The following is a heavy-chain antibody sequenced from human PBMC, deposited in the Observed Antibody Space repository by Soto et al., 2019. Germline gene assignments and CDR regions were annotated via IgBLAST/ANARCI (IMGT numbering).Heavy chain of an antibody. CDR3: ARDYGKIGYDYFDP. Sequence: QIQLIQSGTEVREPGASVTVSCKASEYSFTGHYLHWVRQAPGQGLEWMGWIDPKSGDTNYARKYKDRVTMTSDTSISTAYLDLNSLRSDDTAVYYCARDYGKIGYDYFDPWGQGTLVTVSS. V-gene: IGHV1-2*02. CDR1: EYSFTGHY. J-gene: IGHJ5*02. D-gene: IGHD3-22*01. CDR2: IDPKSGDT.